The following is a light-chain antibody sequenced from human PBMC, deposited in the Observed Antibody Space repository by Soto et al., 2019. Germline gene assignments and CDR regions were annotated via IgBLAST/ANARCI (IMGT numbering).Light chain of an antibody. J-gene: IGKJ4*01. V-gene: IGKV1-9*01. CDR1: QAISSY. Sequence: IQLTQSPSFLSASFGDRVTIICRASQAISSYLDWYQQKPGKGPKLLIHAASTLQSGVPLRFSGSGSGTEGTLTISSLKNEDCSTYYCLQLNSYPLTFGGGTKVDIK. CDR3: LQLNSYPLT. CDR2: AAS.